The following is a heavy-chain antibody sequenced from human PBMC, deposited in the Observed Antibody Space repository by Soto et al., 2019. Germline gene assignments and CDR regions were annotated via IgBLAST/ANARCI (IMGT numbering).Heavy chain of an antibody. Sequence: QVQLVESGGGVVQPGRSLRLSCAASGFTFSSYAMHWVRQAPGKGLEWVAVISYDGSNKYYADSVKGRFTISRDNSKNPLYLQMNSLRAEDTAVYYCARSLEVPTVTTPFDYWGQGTLVTVSS. V-gene: IGHV3-30-3*01. CDR2: ISYDGSNK. CDR3: ARSLEVPTVTTPFDY. D-gene: IGHD4-17*01. J-gene: IGHJ4*02. CDR1: GFTFSSYA.